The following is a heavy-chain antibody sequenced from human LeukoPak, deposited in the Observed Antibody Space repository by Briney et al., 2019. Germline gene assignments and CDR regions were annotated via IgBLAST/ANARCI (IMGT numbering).Heavy chain of an antibody. CDR1: GYTFTGYD. J-gene: IGHJ4*02. V-gene: IGHV1-2*02. Sequence: ASVKVSCKASGYTFTGYDIHWVRPAPGQGLEWMGRINPKSGATSYAQKFQGRVTMTRDTSISTAYMELSGLTSDDTAVYSCARDIRGSYDYWGQGTVVTVSS. D-gene: IGHD1-26*01. CDR2: INPKSGAT. CDR3: ARDIRGSYDY.